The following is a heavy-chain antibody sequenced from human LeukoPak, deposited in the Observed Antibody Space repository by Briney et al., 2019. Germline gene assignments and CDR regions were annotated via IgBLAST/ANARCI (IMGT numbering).Heavy chain of an antibody. CDR1: GFTFSSHS. D-gene: IGHD3-22*01. CDR3: ARGAYYYED. Sequence: GGSLRLSCAASGFTFSSHSMNWVRQTPGKGLEWVSYISSSSSTIYYADSVKGRFTISRDNAKNSLYLQMNSLRAEDTAVYYCARGAYYYEDWGQGTLVTVSS. V-gene: IGHV3-48*01. J-gene: IGHJ4*02. CDR2: ISSSSSTI.